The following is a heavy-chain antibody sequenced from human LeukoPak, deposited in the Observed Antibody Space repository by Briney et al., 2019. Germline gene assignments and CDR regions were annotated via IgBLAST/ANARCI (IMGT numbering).Heavy chain of an antibody. Sequence: GASVKVSCKAPGYTFTSYGISCVRQAPGQGRGWMGWISAYNGNTNYAQKLQGRVTMTTDTSTSTAYMELRSLRSDDTAVYYCARGARYCSSTSCRPFDYWGQGTLVTVSS. J-gene: IGHJ4*02. CDR2: ISAYNGNT. D-gene: IGHD2-2*01. CDR3: ARGARYCSSTSCRPFDY. V-gene: IGHV1-18*01. CDR1: GYTFTSYG.